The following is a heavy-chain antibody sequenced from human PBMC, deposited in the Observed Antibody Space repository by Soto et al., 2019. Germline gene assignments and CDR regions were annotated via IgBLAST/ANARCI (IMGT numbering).Heavy chain of an antibody. J-gene: IGHJ6*03. V-gene: IGHV5-51*01. D-gene: IGHD4-4*01. Sequence: GESLKISCKGSGYSFTRYWIGWVRQMPGKGLEWMGIIYPGDSDTRYSPSFQGQVTISADKSISTAYLQWSSLKASDTAMYYCARLGDSNRYYYYYMDVWGKGTTVTVSS. CDR3: ARLGDSNRYYYYYMDV. CDR2: IYPGDSDT. CDR1: GYSFTRYW.